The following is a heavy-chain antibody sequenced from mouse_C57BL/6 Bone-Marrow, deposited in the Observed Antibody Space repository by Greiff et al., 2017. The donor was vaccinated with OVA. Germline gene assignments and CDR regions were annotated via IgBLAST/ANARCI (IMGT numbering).Heavy chain of an antibody. CDR3: VGGGNSITTVVGYAMDY. V-gene: IGHV10-1*01. CDR2: IRRNSYNYAT. Sequence: VQGVASGGGLVQPKGSLKLSCAASGFRFNTYAMNWVRPAPGKGLEWVARIRRNSYNYATYYADSVKDRFTISRDDSESMLYLQMNNLKTEGTAMYYGVGGGNSITTVVGYAMDYWGQGTAVTVSS. CDR1: GFRFNTYA. J-gene: IGHJ4*01. D-gene: IGHD1-1*01.